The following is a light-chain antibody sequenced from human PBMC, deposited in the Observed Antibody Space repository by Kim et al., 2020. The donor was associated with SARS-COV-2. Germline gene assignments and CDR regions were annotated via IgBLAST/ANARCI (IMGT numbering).Light chain of an antibody. Sequence: DIQMTQSPSTLSASVGDRVTITCRASQSINNWLAWYQQKPGKAPKLLMYDASSLESGVPSRFSGSGFGTDFTLTISSLQPDDFATYYCQQYNSYLYTFGQGTKLEIK. J-gene: IGKJ2*01. CDR3: QQYNSYLYT. V-gene: IGKV1-5*01. CDR1: QSINNW. CDR2: DAS.